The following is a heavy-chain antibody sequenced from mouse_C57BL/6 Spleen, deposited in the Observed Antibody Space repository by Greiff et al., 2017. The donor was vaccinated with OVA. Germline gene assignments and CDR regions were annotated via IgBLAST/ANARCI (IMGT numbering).Heavy chain of an antibody. Sequence: EVQLQQSGPELVKPGASVKISCKASGYSFTDYNMNWVKQSNGKSLEWIGVINPNYGTTSYNPKFKGKATLPVEQSSSTAYMQLNSLTSEYSAVYYCTRSLLLDKAMDYWGQGTSVTVSS. CDR2: INPNYGTT. CDR1: GYSFTDYN. D-gene: IGHD2-10*01. CDR3: TRSLLLDKAMDY. V-gene: IGHV1-39*01. J-gene: IGHJ4*01.